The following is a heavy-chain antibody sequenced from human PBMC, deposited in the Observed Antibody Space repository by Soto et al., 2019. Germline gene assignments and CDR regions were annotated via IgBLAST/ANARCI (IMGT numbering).Heavy chain of an antibody. CDR2: LYNTGST. Sequence: SGTLSLTCTVSGGSISRYYWSWIRQPPGKGLEWIGYLYNTGSTIYNPSLESRVTISVDTSKNQFSLKLNSVTAADTAVYYCARDLWGYCGTDCYPLDVWGPGTTVT. V-gene: IGHV4-59*01. CDR1: GGSISRYY. J-gene: IGHJ6*02. CDR3: ARDLWGYCGTDCYPLDV. D-gene: IGHD2-21*02.